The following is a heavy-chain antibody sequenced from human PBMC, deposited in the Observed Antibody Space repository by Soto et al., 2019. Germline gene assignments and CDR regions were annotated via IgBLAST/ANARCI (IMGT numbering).Heavy chain of an antibody. J-gene: IGHJ4*02. CDR1: GYTFIANY. CDR3: AREGSGWKYFDS. Sequence: QVQLVKSGAEVKKPGASVKVSCKGSGYTFIANYIQWVRQAPGQGLEWMGWINPNSGGTTYAQKFQGRVTLTRDTSITTAYMELSGLTSDDTAVYFCAREGSGWKYFDSWGQGSLVTVPS. D-gene: IGHD6-19*01. CDR2: INPNSGGT. V-gene: IGHV1-2*02.